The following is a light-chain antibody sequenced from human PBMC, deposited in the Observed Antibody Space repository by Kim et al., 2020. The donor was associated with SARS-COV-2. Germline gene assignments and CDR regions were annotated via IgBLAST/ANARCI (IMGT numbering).Light chain of an antibody. V-gene: IGLV3-1*01. CDR3: QAWDSSTYV. J-gene: IGLJ1*01. CDR1: KLGDKY. Sequence: SVAPGQTASITCSADKLGDKYVCWYQQKPGQAPVLVIYQDYTRPSGIPERFSGSSSGNTATLTISGTQAMDEADYYCQAWDSSTYVFGTGTKLTVL. CDR2: QDY.